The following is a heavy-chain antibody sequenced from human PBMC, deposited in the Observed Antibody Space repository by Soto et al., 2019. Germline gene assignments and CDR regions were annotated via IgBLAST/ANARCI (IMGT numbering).Heavy chain of an antibody. J-gene: IGHJ3*02. CDR2: IWYDGSNK. D-gene: IGHD1-26*01. CDR3: ARAPSGSYSRADAFDI. CDR1: GFTFSSYG. V-gene: IGHV3-33*01. Sequence: GGSLRLSCAASGFTFSSYGMHWVRQAPGKGLEWVAVIWYDGSNKYYADSVKGRFTISRDNSKNTLYLQMNSLRAEDTAVYYCARAPSGSYSRADAFDIWGQGTMVTVSS.